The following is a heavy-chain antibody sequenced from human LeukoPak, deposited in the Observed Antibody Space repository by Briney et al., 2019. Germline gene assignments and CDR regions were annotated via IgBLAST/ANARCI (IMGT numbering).Heavy chain of an antibody. D-gene: IGHD4-23*01. Sequence: GASVKVSCKASGYTFTSYGISWVRQAPGQGLEWMGLINAYNGNTNYAQKLQGRVTMTTDTSTSTPYMELRNLRSDDTAVDYCARDTDGGNEYYYYYGMHVWGQGTTVTVSS. CDR3: ARDTDGGNEYYYYYGMHV. CDR2: INAYNGNT. V-gene: IGHV1-18*01. J-gene: IGHJ6*02. CDR1: GYTFTSYG.